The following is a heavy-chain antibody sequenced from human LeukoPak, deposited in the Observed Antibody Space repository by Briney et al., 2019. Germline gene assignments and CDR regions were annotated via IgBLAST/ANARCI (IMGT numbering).Heavy chain of an antibody. CDR3: ARDEQWLVPISRPFYGMDV. CDR2: INTYNGNT. CDR1: GYTFISYG. V-gene: IGHV1-18*01. D-gene: IGHD6-19*01. J-gene: IGHJ6*02. Sequence: ASVKVSCKASGYTFISYGISWVRQAPGQGLEWMGWINTYNGNTNYAQKLQGRVTMTTDTPTSTAYMELRSLRSDDTAVYYCARDEQWLVPISRPFYGMDVWGQGTTVTVSS.